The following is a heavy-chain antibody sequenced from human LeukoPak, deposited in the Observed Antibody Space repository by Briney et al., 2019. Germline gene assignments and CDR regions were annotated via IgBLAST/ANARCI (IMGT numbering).Heavy chain of an antibody. V-gene: IGHV1-8*02. CDR1: GYTFTGYY. D-gene: IGHD6-19*01. CDR2: MNPNSGNT. Sequence: ASVKVSCKASGYTFTGYYMHWVRQAPGQGLGWMGWMNPNSGNTGYAQRFQGRVTMTRNTSISTAYMELSSLRSEDTAVYYCARAYSSGLIDYWGQGTLVTVSS. CDR3: ARAYSSGLIDY. J-gene: IGHJ4*02.